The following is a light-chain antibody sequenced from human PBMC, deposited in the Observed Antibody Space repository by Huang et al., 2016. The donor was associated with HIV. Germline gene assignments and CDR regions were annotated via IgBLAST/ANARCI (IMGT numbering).Light chain of an antibody. CDR1: QGISNS. CDR2: STS. J-gene: IGKJ1*01. V-gene: IGKV1-NL1*01. CDR3: QQYYTSPT. Sequence: DIQMTQSPSSLSAFVGDTVTITCRASQGISNSVAWYQQKPGKAPKLLLYSTSRLERGVPSRVRGGGSGTDYTLTINSLQPDDFATYYCQQYYTSPTFGQGSKVEIK.